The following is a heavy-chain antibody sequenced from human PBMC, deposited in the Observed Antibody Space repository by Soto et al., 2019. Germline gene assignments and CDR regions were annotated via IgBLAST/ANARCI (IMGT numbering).Heavy chain of an antibody. J-gene: IGHJ5*02. CDR1: GGSISSGDYY. D-gene: IGHD6-13*01. CDR3: ARVGGQQLPMGTRFDP. V-gene: IGHV4-30-4*01. CDR2: IYYSGST. Sequence: SETLSLTCTVSGGSISSGDYYWSWIRQPPGKGLEWIGYIYYSGSTYYNPSLKSRVTISVDTSKNQFSLKLSSVTAADTAVYYCARVGGQQLPMGTRFDPWGQGTLVTVSS.